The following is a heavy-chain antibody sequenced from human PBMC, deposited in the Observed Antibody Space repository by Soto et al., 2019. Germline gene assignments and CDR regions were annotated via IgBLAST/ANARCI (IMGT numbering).Heavy chain of an antibody. V-gene: IGHV1-69*13. CDR3: ARGRRKELEWLLPHYYYYGMDV. CDR1: GGTFSSYA. D-gene: IGHD3-3*01. CDR2: IIPIFGTA. J-gene: IGHJ6*02. Sequence: SVKVSCKASGGTFSSYAISWVRQAPGQGLEWMGGIIPIFGTANYAQKFQGRVTITADESTSTAYMELSSLRSEDTAVYYCARGRRKELEWLLPHYYYYGMDVWGQGTTVTVSS.